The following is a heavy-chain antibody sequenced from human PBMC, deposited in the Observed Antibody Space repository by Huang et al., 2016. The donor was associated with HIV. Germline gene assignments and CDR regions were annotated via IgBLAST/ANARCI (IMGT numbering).Heavy chain of an antibody. J-gene: IGHJ4*02. CDR1: GFTFSSYT. D-gene: IGHD3-3*01. V-gene: IGHV3-21*01. CDR2: SSSSSGYI. CDR3: ARGPYYDFWSGYQSGPFDY. Sequence: EVQLVESGGGLVKPGGSLRLSCAASGFTFSSYTMNWVGQAPGKGMELGSSSSSSSGYICYGDSGKGRFTISRDNAKNSLYLQMNSLRAEETAVYYCARGPYYDFWSGYQSGPFDYWGQGTLVTVSS.